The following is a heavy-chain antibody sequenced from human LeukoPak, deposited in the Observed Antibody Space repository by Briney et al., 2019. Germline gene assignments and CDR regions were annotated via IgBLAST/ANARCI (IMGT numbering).Heavy chain of an antibody. Sequence: ASVKVSCKASGYTFTSYGISWVRQAPGQGLEWMRWISAYNGNTNYAQKLQGRVTMTTDTSTSTAYMELRSLRSDDTAVYYCARDAYYDILTGYPEYWGQGTLVTVSS. CDR3: ARDAYYDILTGYPEY. CDR1: GYTFTSYG. J-gene: IGHJ4*02. D-gene: IGHD3-9*01. V-gene: IGHV1-18*01. CDR2: ISAYNGNT.